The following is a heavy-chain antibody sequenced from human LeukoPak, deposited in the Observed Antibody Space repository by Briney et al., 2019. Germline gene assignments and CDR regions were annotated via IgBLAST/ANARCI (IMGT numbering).Heavy chain of an antibody. Sequence: PGGSLRLSCAAPGFTFSSYAMSWVRQAPGKGLEWVSAISGSGGSTYYADSVKGRFTISRDNSKNTLYLQMNSLRAEDTAVYYCAKDPGIAARPWVFDPWGQGTLVTVSS. D-gene: IGHD6-6*01. CDR2: ISGSGGST. J-gene: IGHJ5*02. CDR1: GFTFSSYA. CDR3: AKDPGIAARPWVFDP. V-gene: IGHV3-23*01.